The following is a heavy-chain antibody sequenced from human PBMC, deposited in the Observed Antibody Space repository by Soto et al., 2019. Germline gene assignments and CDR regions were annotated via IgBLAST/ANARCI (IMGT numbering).Heavy chain of an antibody. J-gene: IGHJ4*02. Sequence: KASETLSLTCTVSGGSISSSSYYWGWIRQPPGKGLEWIGSIYYGGSTYYNPSLKSRVTISVDTSKNQFSLKLSSVTAADTAVYYCAGEYLNYYDSSGYSFDYWGQGTLVTVSS. V-gene: IGHV4-39*02. D-gene: IGHD3-22*01. CDR1: GGSISSSSYY. CDR3: AGEYLNYYDSSGYSFDY. CDR2: IYYGGST.